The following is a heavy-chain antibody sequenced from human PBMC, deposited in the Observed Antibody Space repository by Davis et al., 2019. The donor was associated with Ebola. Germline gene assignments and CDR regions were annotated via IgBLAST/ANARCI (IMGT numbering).Heavy chain of an antibody. D-gene: IGHD7-27*01. CDR2: IYHTGST. J-gene: IGHJ4*02. V-gene: IGHV4-38-2*01. CDR1: GYSITTDHH. Sequence: MPSETLSLTCAVSGYSITTDHHWGWVRLPPGKGLEWIASIYHTGSTYYNPSLRSRVTISVDSSKNQFSLRLSSVTAADTAMYYCARRDSWGLLDYWGQGTLVTVSS. CDR3: ARRDSWGLLDY.